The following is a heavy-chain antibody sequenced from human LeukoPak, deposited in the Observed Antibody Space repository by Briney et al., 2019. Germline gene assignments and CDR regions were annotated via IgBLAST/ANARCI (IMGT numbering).Heavy chain of an antibody. V-gene: IGHV4-34*09. CDR1: GGSFSGYY. J-gene: IGHJ4*02. Sequence: SETLSLTCAVYGGSFSGYYWSWIRQPPGKGLEWIGEINHSGSTNYNPSLKSRVTISVDTSKNQFSLKLSSVTAADTAVYYCARGDYYDSSGYYEDYWGQGTLVTVSS. CDR2: INHSGST. CDR3: ARGDYYDSSGYYEDY. D-gene: IGHD3-22*01.